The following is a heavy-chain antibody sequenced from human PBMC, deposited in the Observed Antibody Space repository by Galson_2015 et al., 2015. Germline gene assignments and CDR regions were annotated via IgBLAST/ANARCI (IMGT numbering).Heavy chain of an antibody. J-gene: IGHJ4*02. CDR3: VRGNSVYGNFDY. CDR2: IYTDASSA. Sequence: SLRLSCAASGFTFSSYWMHWVRHAPGKGLVWVSRIYTDASSASSADSVKGRFTISRDDAKSTLYLQMNSLRAEDTAVYYCVRGNSVYGNFDYWGQGILVTVSS. V-gene: IGHV3-74*01. D-gene: IGHD3-16*01. CDR1: GFTFSSYW.